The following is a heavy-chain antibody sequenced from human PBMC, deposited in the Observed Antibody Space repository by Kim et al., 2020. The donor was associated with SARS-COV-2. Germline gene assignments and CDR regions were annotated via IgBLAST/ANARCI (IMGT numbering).Heavy chain of an antibody. D-gene: IGHD3-22*01. CDR2: IYWDDEK. V-gene: IGHV2-5*02. CDR3: ARYYYDTSVWDY. CDR1: GFSLSTSGVG. Sequence: SGPTLVNPTQTLTLTCTFSGFSLSTSGVGVGWIRQPPGKALEWLALIYWDDEKRYSPSLKSRLSITKDTSKNQVVLRMTNMDPVDTATYYCARYYYDTSVWDYWGQGTLVTVSS. J-gene: IGHJ4*02.